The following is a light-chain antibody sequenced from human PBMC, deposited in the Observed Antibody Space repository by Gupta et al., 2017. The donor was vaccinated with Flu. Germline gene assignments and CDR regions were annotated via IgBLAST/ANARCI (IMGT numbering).Light chain of an antibody. V-gene: IGKV3-15*01. J-gene: IGKJ1*01. CDR3: QQYNIWPLWT. CDR2: GAS. Sequence: AILSVSPGERATLSCRASESVYTNLAWYQQKAGQAPRLLIYGASTRATGLPARFSGSGSGTEFTLTISSLQSEDSAVYYCQQYNIWPLWTFGQGTKVEIK. CDR1: ESVYTN.